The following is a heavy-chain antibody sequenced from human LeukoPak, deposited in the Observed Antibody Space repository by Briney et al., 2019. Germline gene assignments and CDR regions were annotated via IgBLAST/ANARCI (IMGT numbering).Heavy chain of an antibody. CDR2: ISTSGSVK. Sequence: GGSLRLTCAASGFIFSDYYMSWIRQAPGKGLEWVSYISTSGSVKYYADSMKGRFTISRDNAKNSLYLQMNSLRADDTAVYYCTRVWGEAVKDYWGQGTLVTVSS. D-gene: IGHD3-16*01. CDR1: GFIFSDYY. V-gene: IGHV3-11*01. J-gene: IGHJ4*02. CDR3: TRVWGEAVKDY.